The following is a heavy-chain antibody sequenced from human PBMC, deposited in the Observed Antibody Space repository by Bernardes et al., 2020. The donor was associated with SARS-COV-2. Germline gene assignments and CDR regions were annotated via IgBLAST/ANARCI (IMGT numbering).Heavy chain of an antibody. Sequence: GGSLRLSCAASGFTFNTYGMHWVRLAPGKGLEWVAVIWYDGSTKDYADSVKGRLTISRDNYKNTLYLQMDSLRAEDTAVYYGVRRFCAVSSACGNFYGMGVWGQGTTVTVSS. CDR3: VRRFCAVSSACGNFYGMGV. V-gene: IGHV3-33*08. CDR1: GFTFNTYG. CDR2: IWYDGSTK. D-gene: IGHD3-16*01. J-gene: IGHJ6*02.